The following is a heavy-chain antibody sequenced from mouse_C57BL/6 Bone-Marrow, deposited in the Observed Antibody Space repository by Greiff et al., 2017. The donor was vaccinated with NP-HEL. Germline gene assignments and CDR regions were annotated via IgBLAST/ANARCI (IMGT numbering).Heavy chain of an antibody. V-gene: IGHV1-53*01. CDR2: INPSNGGT. J-gene: IGHJ4*01. CDR1: GYTFTSYW. D-gene: IGHD2-9*01. Sequence: QVQLQQPGTELVKPGASVKLSCKASGYTFTSYWMHWVKQRPGQGLEWIGNINPSNGGTNYNEKFKSKAKLTVDKSSSKAYMQLSSLTSEDSAVYYCARSLLWLRHAMDYWGQGTSVTVSS. CDR3: ARSLLWLRHAMDY.